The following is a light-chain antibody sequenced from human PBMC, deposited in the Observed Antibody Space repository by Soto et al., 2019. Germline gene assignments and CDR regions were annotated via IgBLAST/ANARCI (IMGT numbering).Light chain of an antibody. CDR1: QSVRTN. V-gene: IGKV3-15*01. Sequence: EVVMTQSPATLSVSPGEWATLSCRASQSVRTNLTWYQRKPGQAPRLVIYEASSRADGIPARFSGSGSGTDFTLAISSLQSEDFAVYYCQQYNNWPITFGQGTRLEIK. CDR2: EAS. J-gene: IGKJ5*01. CDR3: QQYNNWPIT.